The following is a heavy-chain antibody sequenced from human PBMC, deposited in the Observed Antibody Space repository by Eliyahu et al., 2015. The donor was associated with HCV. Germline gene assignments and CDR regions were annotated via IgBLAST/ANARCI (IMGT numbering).Heavy chain of an antibody. J-gene: IGHJ4*02. Sequence: QLQLQESGPGLVKPSETLSLTCTVSGGSISSSSYYWGWIRQPPGKGLEWIGSIYYSGSTYYNPSLKSRVTISVDTSKNQFSLKLSSVTAADTAVYYCASPPWGSGSYYNAYFDYWGQGTLVTVSS. CDR3: ASPPWGSGSYYNAYFDY. V-gene: IGHV4-39*01. D-gene: IGHD3-10*01. CDR1: GGSISSSSYY. CDR2: IYYSGST.